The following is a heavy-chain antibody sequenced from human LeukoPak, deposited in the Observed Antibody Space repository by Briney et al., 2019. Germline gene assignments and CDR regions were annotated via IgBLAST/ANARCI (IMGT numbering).Heavy chain of an antibody. CDR3: VRSFDI. CDR2: INSDGSRT. Sequence: GSLRLSCAASGFTFSSYWMHWVRQAPGKGLVWVSRINSDGSRTDYADSVKGRFTISRDNAKNTLYLQVNSLTAEDTAIYYCVRSFDIWGQGTMITVSS. J-gene: IGHJ3*02. V-gene: IGHV3-74*01. CDR1: GFTFSSYW.